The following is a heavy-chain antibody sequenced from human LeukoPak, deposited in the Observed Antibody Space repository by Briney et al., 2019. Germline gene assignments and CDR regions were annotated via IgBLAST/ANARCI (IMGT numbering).Heavy chain of an antibody. J-gene: IGHJ4*02. D-gene: IGHD2-15*01. CDR2: IYYSGST. CDR1: GGSISSGGYY. CDR3: ARGSGGAGLIDY. Sequence: SQTLSLTCTVSGGSISSGGYYWSWIRQHPGKGLEWIGYIYYSGSTYYNPSLKSRVTISVDTSKNQFSLKLSSVTAADTAVYYCARGSGGAGLIDYWRQGTLVTVSS. V-gene: IGHV4-31*03.